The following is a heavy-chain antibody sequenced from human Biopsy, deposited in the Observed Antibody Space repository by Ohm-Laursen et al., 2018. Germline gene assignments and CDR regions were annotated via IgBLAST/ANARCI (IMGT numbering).Heavy chain of an antibody. J-gene: IGHJ5*01. CDR3: VRPESPRHCSGGYCATGWLDS. CDR2: IYPEDSDT. D-gene: IGHD2-15*01. V-gene: IGHV5-51*01. Sequence: ESLMISCKGSRDIFINYWIGWVRQMPGKGLEYMGIIYPEDSDTRYSPSFQGQVIISVDMSISTAYLQWSSLKASDSGMYYCVRPESPRHCSGGYCATGWLDSWGQGTLVTVSS. CDR1: RDIFINYW.